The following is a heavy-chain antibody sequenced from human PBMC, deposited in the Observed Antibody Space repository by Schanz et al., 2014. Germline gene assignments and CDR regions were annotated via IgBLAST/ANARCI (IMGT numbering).Heavy chain of an antibody. CDR1: GYTFTSHG. J-gene: IGHJ3*02. Sequence: QVQLVQSGAEVKKPGASVKVSCKASGYTFTSHGISWVRQAPGQGLEWMGWITAYNGDTNYALKLQGRVPMTTDTSTGTAYMELRSLRSDDTALYYCTRGGYSYALSAFDISGQGTMVTVSS. CDR2: ITAYNGDT. D-gene: IGHD5-18*01. V-gene: IGHV1-18*01. CDR3: TRGGYSYALSAFDI.